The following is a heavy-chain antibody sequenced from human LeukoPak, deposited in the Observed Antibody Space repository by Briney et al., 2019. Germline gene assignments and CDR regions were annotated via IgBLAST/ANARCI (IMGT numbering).Heavy chain of an antibody. CDR2: IKQDGSEI. Sequence: GGSLRLSCIVSGFTFSSSWMSWVRQAPGKGLEWVANIKQDGSEIYYVDSVKGRFTISRDNAESSLYLQMNNLRAEDTAVYYCVKGGANFAYWGQGSLVTVSS. J-gene: IGHJ4*02. CDR1: GFTFSSSW. D-gene: IGHD4/OR15-4a*01. CDR3: VKGGANFAY. V-gene: IGHV3-7*04.